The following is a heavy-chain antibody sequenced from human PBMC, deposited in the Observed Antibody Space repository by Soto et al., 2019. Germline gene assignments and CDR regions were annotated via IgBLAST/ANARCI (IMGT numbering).Heavy chain of an antibody. J-gene: IGHJ4*02. Sequence: PSETLSLTGTVSGGSISSGGYYYSWIRQHPGKGMEWIGYMYYIGTTQYNPSLKSRVTMSVDTSKNQFSLNLSSVTAADTAVYYCAGHRGGSGFYIFFDSWGQGTMVTVSS. V-gene: IGHV4-31*03. D-gene: IGHD3-16*01. CDR1: GGSISSGGYY. CDR2: MYYIGTT. CDR3: AGHRGGSGFYIFFDS.